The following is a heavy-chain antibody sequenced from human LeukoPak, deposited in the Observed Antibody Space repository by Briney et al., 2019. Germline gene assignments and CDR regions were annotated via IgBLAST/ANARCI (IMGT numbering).Heavy chain of an antibody. D-gene: IGHD3-10*01. Sequence: SETLSLTCAVYGGSFSGYYWSWIRQPPGKGLEWIGEINHSGSTNYNPSLESRVTISVDTSKNQFSLNLNSVTAADTAVYYCARRPPSYSDNSGTYYLGGFDYWGQGTLVTVSS. J-gene: IGHJ4*02. CDR1: GGSFSGYY. CDR2: INHSGST. CDR3: ARRPPSYSDNSGTYYLGGFDY. V-gene: IGHV4-34*01.